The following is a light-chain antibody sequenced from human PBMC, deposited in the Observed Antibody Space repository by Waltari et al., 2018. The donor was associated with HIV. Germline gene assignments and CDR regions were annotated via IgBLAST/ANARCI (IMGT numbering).Light chain of an antibody. Sequence: DIVMTQSPLSLPVTPGEPASISCRSSQSLLHSNGYNYLDWYLQKPGQSPQLLIYLGSNRASGGSDRFSGSGSGTDFTLKISRVEAEDVGVYYCMQTLQTPKTFGQGTKVEMK. CDR2: LGS. J-gene: IGKJ1*01. CDR1: QSLLHSNGYNY. V-gene: IGKV2-28*01. CDR3: MQTLQTPKT.